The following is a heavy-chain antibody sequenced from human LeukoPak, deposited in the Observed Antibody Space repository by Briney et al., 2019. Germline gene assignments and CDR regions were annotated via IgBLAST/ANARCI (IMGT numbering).Heavy chain of an antibody. V-gene: IGHV3-49*04. CDR3: VRESVRDYYFDY. Sequence: GGSLRLSCTGSGFRFGGYALSWVRQAPGKGLEWVGFIRSKALYGTSEYAASVEGRFSISRDDSNNIAYLQMNSLNTDDTAVYFCVRESVRDYYFDYWGQGTLVTVSS. J-gene: IGHJ4*02. CDR2: IRSKALYGTS. CDR1: GFRFGGYA. D-gene: IGHD3-10*02.